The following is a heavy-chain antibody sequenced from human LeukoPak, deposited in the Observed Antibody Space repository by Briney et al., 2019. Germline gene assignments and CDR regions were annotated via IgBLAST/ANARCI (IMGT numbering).Heavy chain of an antibody. Sequence: GGSLRLSCAASGFTFSSYAMSWVRQAPGKGLEWVSAISGSGGSTYYADSVKGRFTISRDNSKNTLYLQMNSLRAEDTAVYYCARDVSSSSETPDYWGQGTLVTVSS. V-gene: IGHV3-23*01. J-gene: IGHJ4*02. D-gene: IGHD6-6*01. CDR3: ARDVSSSSETPDY. CDR1: GFTFSSYA. CDR2: ISGSGGST.